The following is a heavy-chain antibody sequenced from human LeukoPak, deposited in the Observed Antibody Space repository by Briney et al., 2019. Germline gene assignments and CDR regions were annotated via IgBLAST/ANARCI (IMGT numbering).Heavy chain of an antibody. CDR2: IYYSGST. J-gene: IGHJ3*02. CDR3: ARHAAWGDAFDI. Sequence: SETLSLTCSVSGGSISSYYWSWIRQPPGKGLEWIGYIYYSGSTNYNPSLKSRVTISVDTSKNQFSLKLSSVTAADTAVYYCARHAAWGDAFDIWGQGTMVTVSS. CDR1: GGSISSYY. V-gene: IGHV4-59*08. D-gene: IGHD7-27*01.